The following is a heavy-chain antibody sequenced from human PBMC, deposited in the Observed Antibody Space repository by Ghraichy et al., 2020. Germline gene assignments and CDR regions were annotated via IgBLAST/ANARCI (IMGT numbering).Heavy chain of an antibody. J-gene: IGHJ4*02. CDR2: ISGSGDRT. V-gene: IGHV3-23*01. CDR3: TKDSGLEHAH. Sequence: GGSLRLSCAASGFTISTSGMSWVRQAPGKGLEWVSGISGSGDRTYYADSVKGRFTISRDHSKNTLYLEMNSLRAEDTAVYYCTKDSGLEHAHWGQGTLATVSS. CDR1: GFTISTSG. D-gene: IGHD6-19*01.